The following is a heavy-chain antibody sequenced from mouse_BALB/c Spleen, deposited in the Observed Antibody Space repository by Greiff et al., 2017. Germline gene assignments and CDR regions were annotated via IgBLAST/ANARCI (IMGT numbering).Heavy chain of an antibody. CDR2: IYYSGTI. CDR3: ARERGRILDY. Sequence: DVMLVESGPGLVKPSQTVSLTCTVTGISITTGNYRWSWIRQFPGNKLEWIGYIYYSGTITYNPSLTSRTTITRDTSKNQFFLEMNSLTAEDTATYYCARERGRILDYWGQGTTLTVSS. V-gene: IGHV3-5*02. J-gene: IGHJ2*01. CDR1: GISITTGNYR.